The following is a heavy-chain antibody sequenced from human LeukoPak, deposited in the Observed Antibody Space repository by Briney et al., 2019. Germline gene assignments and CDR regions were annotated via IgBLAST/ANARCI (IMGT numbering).Heavy chain of an antibody. CDR1: GFTFSSYS. CDR2: INSRSSTI. D-gene: IGHD4-17*01. J-gene: IGHJ3*02. Sequence: GGSLRLSCVASGFTFSSYSMNWVSQAPGKGLEFISYINSRSSTIYYADVVKGRFTISRDNAKNSLYLQMSSLRAEDTALYYCARDIVDGDYGDGFDIWGQGTRVTVSS. V-gene: IGHV3-48*01. CDR3: ARDIVDGDYGDGFDI.